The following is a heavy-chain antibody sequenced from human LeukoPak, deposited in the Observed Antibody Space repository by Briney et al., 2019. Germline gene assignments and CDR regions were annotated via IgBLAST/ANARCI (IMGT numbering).Heavy chain of an antibody. CDR1: GVTFSNYW. V-gene: IGHV3-74*01. J-gene: IGHJ4*02. D-gene: IGHD2-15*01. CDR2: INGDGRST. CDR3: ATVVTDTPVDY. Sequence: GGSLRLSCAASGVTFSNYWMHWVRQAPGKGLVWVSRINGDGRSTHYADSVQGRFAISRDNAKNTVYLQMNSLRAEDTAVYYCATVVTDTPVDYWGQGTLVTVSS.